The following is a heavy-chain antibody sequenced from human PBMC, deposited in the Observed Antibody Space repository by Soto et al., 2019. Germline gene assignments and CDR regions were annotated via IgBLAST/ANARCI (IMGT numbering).Heavy chain of an antibody. J-gene: IGHJ4*02. V-gene: IGHV3-74*01. CDR3: ASWRGGYTYGLDH. CDR1: GFTFSSQW. CDR2: INNDGTST. D-gene: IGHD5-18*01. Sequence: EVQLVESGGGLVQPGGSLRHSCAASGFTFSSQWLHWVRQAPGKGLVWISRINNDGTSTNYADSVKGRFTVSRDNAKKTLSLQMNSLRAEDTAVYYCASWRGGYTYGLDHWGQGTPVTVSS.